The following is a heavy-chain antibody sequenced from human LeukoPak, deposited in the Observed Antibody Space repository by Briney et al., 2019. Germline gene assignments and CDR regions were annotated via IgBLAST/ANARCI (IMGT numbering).Heavy chain of an antibody. CDR1: GFTFSSYG. CDR3: ATYRQVLLPFES. J-gene: IGHJ4*02. CDR2: ISGSGGST. D-gene: IGHD2-8*02. Sequence: GVSLRLSCAASGFTFSSYGMSWVRQAPGKGLEWVLGISGSGGSTYYADSVKGRFTISRDNSKNTLYLQMNSLRAEDTAIYYCATYRQVLLPFESWGEGTLVTVSS. V-gene: IGHV3-23*01.